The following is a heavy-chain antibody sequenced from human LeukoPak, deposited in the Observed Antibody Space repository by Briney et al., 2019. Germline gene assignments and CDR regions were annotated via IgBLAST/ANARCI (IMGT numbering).Heavy chain of an antibody. V-gene: IGHV3-23*01. J-gene: IGHJ4*02. D-gene: IGHD3-22*01. CDR1: GFTFSSYA. CDR3: AKDGLWDSSGYYYSYFDY. CDR2: ISGSGGST. Sequence: GGSLRLSCAASGFTFSSYAMSWVRQAPGKGLEWVSAISGSGGSTYYADSVKGRFTISRDNSKNTLYLQMNSLRAEDTAVYYCAKDGLWDSSGYYYSYFDYRGQGTLVTVSS.